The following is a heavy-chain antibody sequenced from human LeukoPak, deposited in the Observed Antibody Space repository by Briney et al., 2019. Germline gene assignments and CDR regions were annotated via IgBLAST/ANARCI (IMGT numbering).Heavy chain of an antibody. Sequence: SETLSLTCTVSGGSISSSSHYWGWIRQPPGKGLEWIGSIYYSGSTYYNPSLKSRVTISLDTSKNQFSLKVSSVTAADTAIYYCAKDFSSASYTYYYYYMDVWGKGTTVTVSS. CDR1: GGSISSSSHY. CDR2: IYYSGST. J-gene: IGHJ6*03. V-gene: IGHV4-39*07. CDR3: AKDFSSASYTYYYYYMDV. D-gene: IGHD6-25*01.